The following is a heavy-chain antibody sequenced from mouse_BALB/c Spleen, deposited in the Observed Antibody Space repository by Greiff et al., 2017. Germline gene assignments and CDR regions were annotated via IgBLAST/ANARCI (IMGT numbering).Heavy chain of an antibody. CDR2: ISSGSSTI. Sequence: EVQLQESGGGLVQPGGSRKLSCAASGFTFSSFGMHWVRQAPEKGLEWVAYISSGSSTIYYADTVKGRFTISRDNPKNTLFLQMTSLRSEDTAMYYCARSVTTVYYFDYWGQGTTLTVSS. CDR1: GFTFSSFG. V-gene: IGHV5-17*02. J-gene: IGHJ2*01. D-gene: IGHD1-1*01. CDR3: ARSVTTVYYFDY.